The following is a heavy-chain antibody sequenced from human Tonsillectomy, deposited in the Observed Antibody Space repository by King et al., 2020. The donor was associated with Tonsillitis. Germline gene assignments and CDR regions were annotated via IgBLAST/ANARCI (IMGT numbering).Heavy chain of an antibody. D-gene: IGHD3-22*01. CDR2: IVVGSGNT. J-gene: IGHJ3*02. CDR1: GFTFTNSA. CDR3: AAMDLAYYYDSSGYYAGAFDI. V-gene: IGHV1-58*02. Sequence: QLVQSGPEVKKPGTSVKVSCKASGFTFTNSAMQWVRQARGQRLEWRGWIVVGSGNTNYAQQFQERVTITRDMSTSTAYMELSSLRSEDTAVYYCAAMDLAYYYDSSGYYAGAFDIWGQGTMVTVSS.